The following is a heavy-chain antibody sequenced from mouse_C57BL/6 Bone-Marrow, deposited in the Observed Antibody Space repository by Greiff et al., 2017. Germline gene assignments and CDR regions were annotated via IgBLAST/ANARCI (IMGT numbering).Heavy chain of an antibody. CDR1: GFNIKDYY. D-gene: IGHD1-1*01. CDR3: ARNYGSSPAY. J-gene: IGHJ3*01. CDR2: IDPEDGET. Sequence: DVQLQESGAELVKPGASVKLSCTASGFNIKDYYMHWVKQRTEQGLEWIGRIDPEDGETKYDAKFQGKATITADTSSNTAYLQLSSLTSEDTAVYYCARNYGSSPAYWGQGTLVTVSA. V-gene: IGHV14-2*01.